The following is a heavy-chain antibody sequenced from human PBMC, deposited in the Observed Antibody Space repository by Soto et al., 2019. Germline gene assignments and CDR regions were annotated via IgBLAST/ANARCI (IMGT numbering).Heavy chain of an antibody. CDR3: VRDSPIGSTYSGYDGIDY. J-gene: IGHJ4*02. Sequence: QVQLVQSGAEVKKPGSSVKVSCMASGGTFSNDIITWVRQAPGQGLEWMGRIIPLLDITNYAQKFQGRVTITADKSTSTAYMELNSLRSEDTAVYYCVRDSPIGSTYSGYDGIDYWGQGTLVTVSS. CDR1: GGTFSNDI. V-gene: IGHV1-69*08. D-gene: IGHD5-12*01. CDR2: IIPLLDIT.